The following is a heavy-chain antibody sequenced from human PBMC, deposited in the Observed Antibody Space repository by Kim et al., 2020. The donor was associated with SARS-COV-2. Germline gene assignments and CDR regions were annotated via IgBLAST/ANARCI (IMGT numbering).Heavy chain of an antibody. Sequence: GGSLRLSCAASGFTFSSYAMSWVRQAPGKGLEWVSAISGSGGSTYYADSVKGRFTISRDNSKNTLYLQMNSLRAEDTAVYYCAKDFIYDSSGSHDYWGQGTLVTVSS. CDR2: ISGSGGST. J-gene: IGHJ4*02. D-gene: IGHD3-22*01. CDR3: AKDFIYDSSGSHDY. CDR1: GFTFSSYA. V-gene: IGHV3-23*01.